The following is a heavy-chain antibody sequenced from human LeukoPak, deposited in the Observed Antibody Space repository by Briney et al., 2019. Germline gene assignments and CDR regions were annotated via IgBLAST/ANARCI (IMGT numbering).Heavy chain of an antibody. D-gene: IGHD3-9*01. CDR2: IYYSGST. CDR3: ARGNYDISTGYYTANDY. V-gene: IGHV4-59*01. CDR1: GGSISSYY. J-gene: IGHJ4*02. Sequence: PSETLSLTCTVSGGSISSYYWSWIRQPPGKGLEWMGYIYYSGSTNYNPSLKSRVTISVDTSKNQFSLKLSSVTAADTAVYYCARGNYDISTGYYTANDYWGQGTLVTVSS.